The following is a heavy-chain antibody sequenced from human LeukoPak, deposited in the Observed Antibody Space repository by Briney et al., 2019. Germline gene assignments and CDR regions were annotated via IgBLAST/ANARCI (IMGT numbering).Heavy chain of an antibody. CDR1: GFTFSDYY. CDR2: ISSSGSTI. J-gene: IGHJ4*02. V-gene: IGHV3-11*04. CDR3: ARDYYDSSGRLDY. Sequence: GGSLRLSCAASGFTFSDYYMSWIRQAPGKGLEWVSYISSSGSTIYYADSVKGRFTIPRDNAKNSLYLQMNSLRAEDTAVYYCARDYYDSSGRLDYWGQGTLVTVSS. D-gene: IGHD3-22*01.